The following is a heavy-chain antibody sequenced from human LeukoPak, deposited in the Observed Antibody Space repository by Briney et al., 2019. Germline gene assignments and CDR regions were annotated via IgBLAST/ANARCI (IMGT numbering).Heavy chain of an antibody. J-gene: IGHJ4*02. D-gene: IGHD2-21*02. CDR2: IRQDGGDK. CDR1: GFTFSNFW. V-gene: IGHV3-7*01. Sequence: SGGSLRLSCVASGFTFSNFWVTWVRQGPGKGPEWLATIRQDGGDKWYVDSVKGRFTISRDNAKNSLYLQMNSLRAEDTAVYCARYFDNTAYSWRRFDSWGQGALVTVSS. CDR3: RYFDNTAYSWRRFDS.